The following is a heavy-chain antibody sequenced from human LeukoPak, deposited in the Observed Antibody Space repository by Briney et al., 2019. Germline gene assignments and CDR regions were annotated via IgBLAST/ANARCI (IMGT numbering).Heavy chain of an antibody. CDR1: ADSISRGSYY. J-gene: IGHJ4*02. CDR3: AREFSY. Sequence: SQTLSLTCTVSADSISRGSYYWAWIRQPAGKGLEWIGHIYTSGSTNYNPSLKSRVTISVDTSKNQFSLKLSSVTAADTAVYYCAREFSYWGQGTLVTISS. CDR2: IYTSGST. V-gene: IGHV4-61*09.